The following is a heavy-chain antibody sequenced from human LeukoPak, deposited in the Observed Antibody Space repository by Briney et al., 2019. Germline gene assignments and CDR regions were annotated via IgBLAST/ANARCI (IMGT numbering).Heavy chain of an antibody. CDR3: AKDRTAGVDY. V-gene: IGHV3-30*18. D-gene: IGHD6-13*01. CDR2: ISYDGSNK. Sequence: PGGSLRLSCAASGFTFSSYGMHWVRQAPGKGLEWVAVISYDGSNKYYADSVKGRFTISRDNSKNTLYLQMNSLRAEDTAVYYCAKDRTAGVDYWGQGTLATVSS. CDR1: GFTFSSYG. J-gene: IGHJ4*02.